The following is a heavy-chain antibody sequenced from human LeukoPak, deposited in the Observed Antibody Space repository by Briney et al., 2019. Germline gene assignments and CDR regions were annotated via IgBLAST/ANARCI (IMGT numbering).Heavy chain of an antibody. V-gene: IGHV4-34*01. CDR2: INHTGST. Sequence: PSETLSLTCGFYGESFSDYYWGWIRQPPGKGLEWIGEINHTGSTNYNPSLKSRVTISVDTSRNQFSLKLSSVTAADTAVYYCARLPIAAAGTYYFDYWGQGTLVTVSS. CDR1: GESFSDYY. J-gene: IGHJ4*02. D-gene: IGHD6-13*01. CDR3: ARLPIAAAGTYYFDY.